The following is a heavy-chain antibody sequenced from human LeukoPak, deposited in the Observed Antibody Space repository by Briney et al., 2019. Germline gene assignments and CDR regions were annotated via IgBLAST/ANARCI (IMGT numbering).Heavy chain of an antibody. CDR1: GHSMSRCY. CDR3: AGVEPATKKGVDY. D-gene: IGHD2-2*01. V-gene: IGHV4-59*07. J-gene: IGHJ4*02. Sequence: SDTLSLTCSVCGHSMSRCYWHCPRRPPGRALEGMGYFYNSRTSNYNPTLEGRVTISVATSKNQFSLKLNSVTAAHTAVYYCAGVEPATKKGVDYWGQGILVTVSS. CDR2: FYNSRTS.